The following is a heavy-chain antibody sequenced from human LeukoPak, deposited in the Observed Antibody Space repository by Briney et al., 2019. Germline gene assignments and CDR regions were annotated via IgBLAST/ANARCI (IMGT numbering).Heavy chain of an antibody. Sequence: GGSLRLXCAASGFSFSDSWMNWVRQAPGKGLEWVASMNPDGSQRYYADSVRGRFTISRDNPKSSLYLQMNSLRAEDTATYFCARDRAYNSFDYWGQGTLVIVSS. J-gene: IGHJ4*02. CDR3: ARDRAYNSFDY. D-gene: IGHD5-24*01. CDR2: MNPDGSQR. CDR1: GFSFSDSW. V-gene: IGHV3-7*01.